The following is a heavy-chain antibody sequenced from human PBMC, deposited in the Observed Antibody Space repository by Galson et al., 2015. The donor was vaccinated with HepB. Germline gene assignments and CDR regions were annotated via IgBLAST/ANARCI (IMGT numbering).Heavy chain of an antibody. Sequence: VKVSCKASGYTFTSYAMHWVRQAPGQRLEWMGWINAGNGNAKYSQKFQGRVTITRDTSASTAYMELSSLRSEDTAVYYCARVVTMVRGVITEDYYYGMDVWGQGTTVTVSS. V-gene: IGHV1-3*01. CDR3: ARVVTMVRGVITEDYYYGMDV. CDR1: GYTFTSYA. J-gene: IGHJ6*02. CDR2: INAGNGNA. D-gene: IGHD3-10*01.